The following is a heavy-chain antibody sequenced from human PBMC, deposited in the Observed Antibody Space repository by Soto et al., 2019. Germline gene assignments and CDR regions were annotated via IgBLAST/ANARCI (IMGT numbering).Heavy chain of an antibody. J-gene: IGHJ6*02. CDR2: IYYSGST. CDR3: ASNVLRFLEWLPPYGMDV. CDR1: GGSISSGDYY. D-gene: IGHD3-3*01. Sequence: TSETLSLTCTVSGGSISSGDYYWSWIRQPPGKGLEWIGYIYYSGSTYYNPSLKSRVTISVDTSKNQFSLKLSSVTAADTAVYYCASNVLRFLEWLPPYGMDVSGQGTTVTVSS. V-gene: IGHV4-30-4*01.